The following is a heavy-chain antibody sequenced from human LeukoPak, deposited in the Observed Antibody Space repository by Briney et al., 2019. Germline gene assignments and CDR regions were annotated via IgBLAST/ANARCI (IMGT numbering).Heavy chain of an antibody. CDR2: ISYDGSNK. V-gene: IGHV3-30-3*01. Sequence: GGSLRLSCAASGFTFSSYAMHWVRQAPGKGLEWVAVISYDGSNKYYADSVKGRFTISRDNAKNSLYLQMNSLRAEDTAVYYCARERRSSGYYYSYYYYGMDVWGQGTTVTVSS. J-gene: IGHJ6*02. D-gene: IGHD3-22*01. CDR1: GFTFSSYA. CDR3: ARERRSSGYYYSYYYYGMDV.